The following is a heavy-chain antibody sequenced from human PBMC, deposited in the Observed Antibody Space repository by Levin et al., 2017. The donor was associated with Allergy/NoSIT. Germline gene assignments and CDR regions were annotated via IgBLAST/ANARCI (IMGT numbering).Heavy chain of an antibody. CDR2: ISSSSSYT. CDR3: AREAYGDYSPSHFDY. CDR1: GFTFSDYY. J-gene: IGHJ4*02. Sequence: GGSLRLSCAASGFTFSDYYMSWIRQAPGKGLEWVSYISSSSSYTNYADSVKGRFTISRDNAKNSLYLQMNSLRAEDTAVYYCAREAYGDYSPSHFDYWGQGTLVTVSS. V-gene: IGHV3-11*05. D-gene: IGHD4-17*01.